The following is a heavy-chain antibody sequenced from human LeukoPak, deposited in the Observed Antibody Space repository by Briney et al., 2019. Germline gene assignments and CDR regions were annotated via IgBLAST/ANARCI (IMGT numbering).Heavy chain of an antibody. CDR3: ARHRLTMVRGAGGYWFDP. Sequence: RASVKVSCKASGYTFTGYYMHWVRQAPGQGLEWMGWINPNSGGTNYAQKFQGRVTMTRDTSISTAYMELSRLRSDDTAVYYCARHRLTMVRGAGGYWFDPWGQGTLVTVSS. V-gene: IGHV1-2*02. D-gene: IGHD3-10*01. J-gene: IGHJ5*02. CDR1: GYTFTGYY. CDR2: INPNSGGT.